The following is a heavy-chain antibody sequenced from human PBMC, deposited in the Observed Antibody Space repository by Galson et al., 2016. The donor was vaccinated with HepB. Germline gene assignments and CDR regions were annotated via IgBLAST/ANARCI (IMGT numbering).Heavy chain of an antibody. Sequence: SLRLSCAASGFRFSSYAMSWVRQAPGKGLEWVSGISGSGGRTYYADSVKGRFTISRDNSKNTLYLQMNSLRAEDTAVYYWAKDFKDDGWSNYPDYWGQGTLVTVSS. CDR2: ISGSGGRT. D-gene: IGHD6-19*01. V-gene: IGHV3-23*01. CDR3: AKDFKDDGWSNYPDY. CDR1: GFRFSSYA. J-gene: IGHJ4*02.